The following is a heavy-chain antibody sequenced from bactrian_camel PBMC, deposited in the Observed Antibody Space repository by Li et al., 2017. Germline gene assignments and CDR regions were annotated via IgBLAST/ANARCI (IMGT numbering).Heavy chain of an antibody. CDR2: ISKDDGST. CDR3: AADGSRYFCDGTAYRAYEYSN. D-gene: IGHD7*01. V-gene: IGHV3-3*01. CDR1: GTTGSGYC. Sequence: HVQLVESGGGTVQTGGSRRLSCEVSGTTGSGYCVAWFRQIQGSERKGVASISKDDGSTKFSADSVKGRFTISQDSGNQTVYLQMNNLKPEDTAMYYCAADGSRYFCDGTAYRAYEYSNKGQGTQVTVS. J-gene: IGHJ4*01.